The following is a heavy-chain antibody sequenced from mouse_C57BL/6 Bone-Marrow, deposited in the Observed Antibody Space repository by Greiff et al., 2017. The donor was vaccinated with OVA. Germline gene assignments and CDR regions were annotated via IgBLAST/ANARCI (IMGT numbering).Heavy chain of an antibody. Sequence: VQVVESGAELVRPGTSVKMSCKASGYTFTNYWIGWAKQRPGHGLEWIGDIYPGGGYTNYNEKFKGKATLTADKSSSTAYMQFSSLTSEDSAIYYCARGHYGSSLAYWGQGTLVTVSA. CDR1: GYTFTNYW. CDR2: IYPGGGYT. CDR3: ARGHYGSSLAY. J-gene: IGHJ3*01. V-gene: IGHV1-63*01. D-gene: IGHD1-1*01.